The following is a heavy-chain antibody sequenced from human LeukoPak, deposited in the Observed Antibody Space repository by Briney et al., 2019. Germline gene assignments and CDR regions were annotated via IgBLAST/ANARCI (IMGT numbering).Heavy chain of an antibody. CDR1: GFTFSSYS. D-gene: IGHD1-14*01. V-gene: IGHV3-48*01. CDR3: ARDRPNHIGSDPPPGLSKY. CDR2: ISSGGSTI. Sequence: PGGSLRLSCAASGFTFSSYSMNWVRQAPGKGLEWFSYISSGGSTIYYADSVKGRFTISRDNAKNSLYLQMNSLRAEDTAVYYCARDRPNHIGSDPPPGLSKYWGQGTLVTVSS. J-gene: IGHJ4*02.